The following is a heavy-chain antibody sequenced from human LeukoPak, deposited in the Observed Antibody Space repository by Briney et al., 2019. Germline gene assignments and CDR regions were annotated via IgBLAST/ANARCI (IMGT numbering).Heavy chain of an antibody. D-gene: IGHD3-22*01. CDR1: GYTFTSYG. V-gene: IGHV1-18*01. CDR2: ISAYNGNT. Sequence: GASVKVSCKASGYTFTSYGISWVRQAPGQGLEWMGWISAYNGNTNYAQNLQGRVTMTTDTSTSTAYMELRSLRSDDTAVCYCARPYYYDGYFDYWGQGTLVTVSS. CDR3: ARPYYYDGYFDY. J-gene: IGHJ4*02.